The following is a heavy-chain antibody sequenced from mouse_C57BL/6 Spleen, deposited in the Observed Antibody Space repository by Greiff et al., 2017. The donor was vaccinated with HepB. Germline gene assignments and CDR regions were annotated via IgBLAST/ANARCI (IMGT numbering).Heavy chain of an antibody. D-gene: IGHD2-1*01. CDR3: TRKGYGNYVSDY. Sequence: VKLQESGAELVRPGASVTLSCKASGYTFTDYEMHWVKQTPVHGLEWIGAIDPETGGTAYNQKFKGKAILTADKSSSTAYMELRSLTSEDSAVYYCTRKGYGNYVSDYWGQGTTLTVSS. CDR1: GYTFTDYE. J-gene: IGHJ2*01. CDR2: IDPETGGT. V-gene: IGHV1-15*01.